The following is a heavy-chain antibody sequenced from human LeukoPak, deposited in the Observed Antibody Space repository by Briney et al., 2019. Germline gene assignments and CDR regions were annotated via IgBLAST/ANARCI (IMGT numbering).Heavy chain of an antibody. V-gene: IGHV3-30*18. CDR2: ISYDGSNK. Sequence: GRSLRLSCAASGFTFSSYGMHWVRQAPGKGLEWVAVISYDGSNKYYADSVKGRFTISRDNSKNTLYLQMNSLRAEDTDVYYLSKELAYYGGPPDYWGQGTLVTVSS. CDR1: GFTFSSYG. D-gene: IGHD4-17*01. J-gene: IGHJ4*02. CDR3: SKELAYYGGPPDY.